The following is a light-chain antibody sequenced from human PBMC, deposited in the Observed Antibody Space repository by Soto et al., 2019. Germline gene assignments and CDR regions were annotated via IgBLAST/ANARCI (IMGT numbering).Light chain of an antibody. CDR2: NVT. J-gene: IGLJ1*01. CDR3: CSFVGVTNDV. Sequence: QSALTQPASVSGSPGQSITISCSGTAVSYQLVSWYQQQPGKAPKLLLYNVTRRPSGVSNRFSGFKSGTTASLKITGLQAEDDADYYCCSFVGVTNDVFGNGTKVTVL. V-gene: IGLV2-23*02. CDR1: AVSYQL.